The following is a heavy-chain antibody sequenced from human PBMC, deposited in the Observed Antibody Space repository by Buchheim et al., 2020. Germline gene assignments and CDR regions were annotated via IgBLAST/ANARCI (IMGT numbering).Heavy chain of an antibody. Sequence: QVQLVESGGGVVQPGRSLRLSCAASGFTFSSYAMHWVRQAPGKGLEWVAVISYDGSNKYYADSVKGRFTISRDNSKNTLYLQMNSLRAEDTAVYYCARDGQGYFDYWSQGTL. CDR1: GFTFSSYA. CDR2: ISYDGSNK. CDR3: ARDGQGYFDY. J-gene: IGHJ4*02. V-gene: IGHV3-30-3*01.